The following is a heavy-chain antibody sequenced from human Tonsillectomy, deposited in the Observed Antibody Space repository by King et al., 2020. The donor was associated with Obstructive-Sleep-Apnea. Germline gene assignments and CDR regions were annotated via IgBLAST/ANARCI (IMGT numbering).Heavy chain of an antibody. CDR1: GGSISSGDYY. Sequence: VPLQESGPGLVKPSQTLSLTCTVSGGSISSGDYYWSWIRQPPGKGLEWIGYIYYSGSTYYNPSLKSRVTISVDTSKNQFSLKLSSVTAADTAVYYCASGRSSSWYGEERTEDVDYWGQGTLVTVSS. CDR3: ASGRSSSWYGEERTEDVDY. CDR2: IYYSGST. D-gene: IGHD6-13*01. V-gene: IGHV4-30-4*01. J-gene: IGHJ4*02.